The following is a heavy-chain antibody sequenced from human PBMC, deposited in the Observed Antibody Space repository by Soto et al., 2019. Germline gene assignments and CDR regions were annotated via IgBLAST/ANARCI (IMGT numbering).Heavy chain of an antibody. D-gene: IGHD1-26*01. V-gene: IGHV3-23*01. CDR3: ARRGSGSYHDY. CDR1: GFTFSSYA. J-gene: IGHJ4*01. CDR2: ISGSGGST. Sequence: PGGSLRLSCAASGFTFSSYAMRWVRQASGKGLEWVSAISGSGGSTYYADSVKGRFTISRDNSKNTLYLQMNSLRAEDTAVYYCARRGSGSYHDYWGHGTMVTASS.